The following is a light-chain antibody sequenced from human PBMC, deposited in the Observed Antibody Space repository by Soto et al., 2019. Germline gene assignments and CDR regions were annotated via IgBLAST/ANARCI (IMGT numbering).Light chain of an antibody. Sequence: SYELTQPPSESVSPAQAARITCSGDALPKQYAYWYQQKPGQAPVLVIYKDSERPSGIPERFSGSSSGTTVTLTISGVQAEDEADYYCQSADSSGTYVFGTGTKVTVL. CDR1: ALPKQY. V-gene: IGLV3-25*02. CDR2: KDS. CDR3: QSADSSGTYV. J-gene: IGLJ1*01.